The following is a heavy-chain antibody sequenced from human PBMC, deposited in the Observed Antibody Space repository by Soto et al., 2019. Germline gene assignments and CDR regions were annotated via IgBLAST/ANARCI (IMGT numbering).Heavy chain of an antibody. V-gene: IGHV1-3*01. J-gene: IGHJ4*02. CDR1: GYTFTSYA. Sequence: ASVKVSCKASGYTFTSYAMHWVRQAPGQRLEWMGWINAGNGNTKYSQKVQGRVTITRDTSASTAYMELSSLRSEDTAVYYCAREESTVTPPDYWGQGTLVTVSS. D-gene: IGHD2-21*02. CDR3: AREESTVTPPDY. CDR2: INAGNGNT.